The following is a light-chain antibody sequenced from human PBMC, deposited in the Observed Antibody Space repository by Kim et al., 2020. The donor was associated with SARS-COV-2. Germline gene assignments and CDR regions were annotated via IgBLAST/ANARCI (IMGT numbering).Light chain of an antibody. V-gene: IGLV1-40*01. Sequence: QSVLTQPPSVSGAPGQRVTISCTGSSSNIGANYEVHWYQQLPGTAPRRVIYANTNRPSGVPDRFSGSKSGTSASLAITGLLAADEADYYCQSYDSGLGGPVFGTGTKVTVL. CDR1: SSNIGANYE. J-gene: IGLJ1*01. CDR2: ANT. CDR3: QSYDSGLGGPV.